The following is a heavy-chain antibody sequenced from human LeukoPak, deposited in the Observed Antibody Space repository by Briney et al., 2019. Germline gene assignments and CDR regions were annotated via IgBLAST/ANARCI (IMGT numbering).Heavy chain of an antibody. V-gene: IGHV4-59*01. CDR1: GGSISSYY. CDR3: ARTFSESYYYYGMDV. D-gene: IGHD1-26*01. J-gene: IGHJ6*02. CDR2: MYYSGRT. Sequence: PSETLSLTCTVSGGSISSYYWSWIREPPGKGLEWMGYMYYSGRTNYNPSLKSRVTISVDTSKNQFSLKLSSVTAADTAVYYCARTFSESYYYYGMDVWGQGTTVTVSS.